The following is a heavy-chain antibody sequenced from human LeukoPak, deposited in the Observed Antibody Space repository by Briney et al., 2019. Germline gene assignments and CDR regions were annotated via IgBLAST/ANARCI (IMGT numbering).Heavy chain of an antibody. CDR2: INWNGGST. CDR3: VGDVDYGGNSHFDS. J-gene: IGHJ4*02. Sequence: PGGSLRLSCAASGFTFSVHWMSWVRQAPGKGLEWVSGINWNGGSTGYADSMKGRFTISRDNANNSLYLQMNSLSAEDTALYHCVGDVDYGGNSHFDSWGQGTRVIVSS. V-gene: IGHV3-20*01. CDR1: GFTFSVHW. D-gene: IGHD4-23*01.